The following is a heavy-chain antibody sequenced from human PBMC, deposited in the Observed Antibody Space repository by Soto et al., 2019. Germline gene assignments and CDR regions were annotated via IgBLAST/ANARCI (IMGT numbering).Heavy chain of an antibody. D-gene: IGHD6-19*01. CDR2: IYIDGST. V-gene: IGHV3-53*01. CDR1: GFTVSGNS. CDR3: ARDGGSGTAVAGIQYSGMDV. Sequence: EVQLVDSGGALIQPGGSLRLSCGASGFTVSGNSLSWVRQAPGKGLEWVSYIYIDGSTYYADSVRGRFTLTRDNSKNTLYLQMNNLRGEDPAVYYCARDGGSGTAVAGIQYSGMDVWGQGTTVTVSS. J-gene: IGHJ6*02.